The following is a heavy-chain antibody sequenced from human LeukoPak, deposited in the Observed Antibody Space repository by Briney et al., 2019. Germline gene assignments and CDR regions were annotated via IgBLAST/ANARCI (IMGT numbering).Heavy chain of an antibody. CDR2: IDHSRST. CDR3: ARHGTSIAVAGFDY. CDR1: GGSFTSYY. J-gene: IGHJ4*02. Sequence: PSETLSLTCAVYGGSFTSYYWSWIRQSPGTGLEGIGEIDHSRSTNYNPYLESRVTISVDPTKNQSSTRVSSVTAADTAVYYCARHGTSIAVAGFDYWGQGTLGTVSS. V-gene: IGHV4-34*01. D-gene: IGHD6-19*01.